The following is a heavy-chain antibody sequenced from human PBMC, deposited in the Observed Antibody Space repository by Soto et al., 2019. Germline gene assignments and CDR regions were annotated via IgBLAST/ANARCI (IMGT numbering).Heavy chain of an antibody. CDR3: XRGHTAMAGYYYYGMDV. V-gene: IGHV3-74*01. Sequence: GGSLRLSCAASGFTFSSYWMHWVRQAPGKGLVWVSRINSDGSSTSYADSVKGRFTISRDNAKNTLYLQMNSLRAEDTAVYYCXRGHTAMAGYYYYGMDVWGQGTTVTVSS. J-gene: IGHJ6*02. CDR1: GFTFSSYW. CDR2: INSDGSST. D-gene: IGHD5-18*01.